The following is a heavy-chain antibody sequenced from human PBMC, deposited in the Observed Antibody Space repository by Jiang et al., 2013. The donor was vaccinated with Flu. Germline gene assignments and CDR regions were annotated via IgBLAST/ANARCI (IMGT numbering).Heavy chain of an antibody. CDR2: IKQDGSEK. J-gene: IGHJ6*02. CDR1: GFTFSSYW. Sequence: QLLESGGGLVQPGGSLRLSCAASGFTFSSYWMNWVRQAPGKGLEWVANIKQDGSEKYPVDSVKGRFTISRDNAKKSLYLQMNSLRAEDTAVYYCVREGGYCRGGTCYSSARYYYYGMDVWGQGTTVTVSS. D-gene: IGHD2-15*01. CDR3: VREGGYCRGGTCYSSARYYYYGMDV. V-gene: IGHV3-7*01.